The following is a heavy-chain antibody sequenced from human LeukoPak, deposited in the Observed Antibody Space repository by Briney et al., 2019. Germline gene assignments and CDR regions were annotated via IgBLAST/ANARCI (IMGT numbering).Heavy chain of an antibody. CDR1: GDSISSGAYY. V-gene: IGHV4-31*03. Sequence: RTSETLSLTCTVSGDSISSGAYYWSWIRQHPGKGLEWIGYIYYNGITYYNPSLKSRVTISVDTSKNQFSLKLSSVTAADAAVYYCARVGYNYGSTDFWGQGTLVTVSS. CDR3: ARVGYNYGSTDF. J-gene: IGHJ4*02. D-gene: IGHD5-18*01. CDR2: IYYNGIT.